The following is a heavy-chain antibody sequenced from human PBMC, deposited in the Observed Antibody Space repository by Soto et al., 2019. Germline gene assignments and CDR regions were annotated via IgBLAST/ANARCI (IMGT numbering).Heavy chain of an antibody. CDR1: GGSISVYY. CDR3: ARGGGVYDFDY. J-gene: IGHJ4*02. Sequence: PSETLSLTCTVSGGSISVYYWSWIRQPPGKGLGWIGYIYYSGSTNYNPSLKSRVTISVDTSKSQFSLKLSSVTAADTAVYYCARGGGVYDFDYWGQGTLVNGSS. CDR2: IYYSGST. V-gene: IGHV4-59*01. D-gene: IGHD2-8*02.